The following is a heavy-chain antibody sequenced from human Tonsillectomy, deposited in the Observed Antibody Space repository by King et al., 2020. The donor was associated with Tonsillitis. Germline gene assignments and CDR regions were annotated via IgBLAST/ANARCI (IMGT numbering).Heavy chain of an antibody. CDR2: VNPRGGVT. CDR1: GYTFTNHY. V-gene: IGHV1-46*03. CDR3: TREALLPRPPYYFDF. Sequence: QLVQSGAEVKKPGASVKVSCKASGYTFTNHYVHWVRLAPGQGLEWMVRVNPRGGVTTYAQKFQGRVTMTRDTSTSTVYMGLRSLTSEDTSVYYCTREALLPRPPYYFDFWGQGTLVTVSS. D-gene: IGHD3-3*01. J-gene: IGHJ4*02.